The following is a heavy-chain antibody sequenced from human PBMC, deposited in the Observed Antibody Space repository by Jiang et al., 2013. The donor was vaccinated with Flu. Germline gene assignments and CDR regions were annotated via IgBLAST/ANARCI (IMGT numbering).Heavy chain of an antibody. CDR1: GGSISSYY. Sequence: LLKPSETLSLTCTVSGGSISSYYWSWIRQPPGKGLEWIGYIYYSGSTNYNPSLKSRVTISVDTSKNQFSLKLSSVTAADTAVYYCARLDWIYYGSGSYYIFDYWGQGTLVTVSS. D-gene: IGHD3-10*01. J-gene: IGHJ4*02. V-gene: IGHV4-59*08. CDR2: IYYSGST. CDR3: ARLDWIYYGSGSYYIFDY.